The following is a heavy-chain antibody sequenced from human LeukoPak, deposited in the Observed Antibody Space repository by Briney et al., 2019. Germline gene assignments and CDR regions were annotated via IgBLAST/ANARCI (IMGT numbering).Heavy chain of an antibody. J-gene: IGHJ4*02. CDR3: ARSWGAAAPFDY. CDR1: GDSVSSNSAS. V-gene: IGHV6-1*01. D-gene: IGHD3-16*01. Sequence: SQTLSLTCAISGDSVSSNSASWNWIRQSPSRGPEWLGRTYYRSKWFNTYAVSVRGRITVNPDTAKNQFSLQLNSVSPEDTAVYYCARSWGAAAPFDYWGQGTQVTVSS. CDR2: TYYRSKWFN.